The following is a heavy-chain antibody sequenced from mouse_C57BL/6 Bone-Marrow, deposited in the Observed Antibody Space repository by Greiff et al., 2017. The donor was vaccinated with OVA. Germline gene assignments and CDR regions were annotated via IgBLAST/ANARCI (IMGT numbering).Heavy chain of an antibody. CDR1: GFDIKGSC. V-gene: IGHV14-4*01. CDR2: IYPGNGDT. CDR3: TSRGGSGYLFAY. J-gene: IGHJ3*01. Sequence: VQLQQSGPELVRPGASVKLSCTASGFDIKGSCMHWVKQRPGQGLEWIGWIYPGNGDTEYASKFQGKATITADTSSSTAYMQLSSLTSEDTAVYYCTSRGGSGYLFAYWGQGTLVTVSA. D-gene: IGHD3-2*02.